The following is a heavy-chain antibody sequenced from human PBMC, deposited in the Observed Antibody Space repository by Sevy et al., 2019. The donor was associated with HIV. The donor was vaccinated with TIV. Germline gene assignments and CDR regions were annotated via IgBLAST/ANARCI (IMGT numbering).Heavy chain of an antibody. D-gene: IGHD4-4*01. CDR3: ARDPFSKADY. Sequence: GGSLRLSCAGSGFTFSSYWMSWVRQAPGKALEWVANINQDGSGKNYVDSVKGRFTISRDNAKNSLYLQMNSLRAEDTAVYYCARDPFSKADYWGQGTLVTVSS. CDR2: INQDGSGK. J-gene: IGHJ4*02. V-gene: IGHV3-7*01. CDR1: GFTFSSYW.